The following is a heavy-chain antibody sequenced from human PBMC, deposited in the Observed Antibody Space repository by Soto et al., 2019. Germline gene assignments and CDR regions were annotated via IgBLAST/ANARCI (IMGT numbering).Heavy chain of an antibody. D-gene: IGHD3-16*01. V-gene: IGHV4-30-4*01. Sequence: SETLSLTRTVSGGSINSGDYYWSWIRQPPGKGLEWIGFIYYSGSTYYNPSLKGRLTISPDTSKNQFSLRLTSVSAADTAVYYCARVPGGGITMNWFDPWGRGTLVTVSS. CDR2: IYYSGST. CDR1: GGSINSGDYY. CDR3: ARVPGGGITMNWFDP. J-gene: IGHJ5*02.